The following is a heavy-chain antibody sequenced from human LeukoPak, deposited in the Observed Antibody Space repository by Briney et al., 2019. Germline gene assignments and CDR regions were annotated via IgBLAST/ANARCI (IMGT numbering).Heavy chain of an antibody. CDR2: IYYSGST. V-gene: IGHV4-39*01. CDR1: GGSISSSSYY. J-gene: IGHJ3*02. CDR3: ARHFVRPLEMATISAAFDI. Sequence: SETLSLTCTVSGGSISSSSYYWGWLRQPPGKGLEWIGSIYYSGSTYYNPSLKSRVTISVDTSKNQFSLKLSSVTAADTAVYYCARHFVRPLEMATISAAFDIWGQGTMVTVSS. D-gene: IGHD5-24*01.